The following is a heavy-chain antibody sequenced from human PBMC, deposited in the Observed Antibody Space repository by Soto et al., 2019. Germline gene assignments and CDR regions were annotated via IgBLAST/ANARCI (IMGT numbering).Heavy chain of an antibody. D-gene: IGHD6-13*01. Sequence: PGGSLRLSCAASGFTFSSCAMSWVRQAQGKGLEWVSSVSDSGGSTYYPDSVKGRFTISRDNSKTTVYLQMNSLRAEDTAVYYCAKRDPYSGTWGPFDYWGQGTLATFPS. CDR2: VSDSGGST. J-gene: IGHJ4*02. CDR1: GFTFSSCA. V-gene: IGHV3-23*01. CDR3: AKRDPYSGTWGPFDY.